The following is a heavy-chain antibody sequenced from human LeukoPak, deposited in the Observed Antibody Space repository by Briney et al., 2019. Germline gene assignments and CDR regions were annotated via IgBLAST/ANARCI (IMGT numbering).Heavy chain of an antibody. D-gene: IGHD2-15*01. V-gene: IGHV5-51*01. CDR3: ARHRKDIGFDS. CDR1: GYSFSSYW. J-gene: IGHJ4*02. CDR2: IYPDDSDT. Sequence: TGGSLRLSCKGSGYSFSSYWIGCVRQMPGKGLEWMGIIYPDDSDTRYSPSFQGQVTISADKSISTAYLQWSSLKASDTAMYYCARHRKDIGFDSWGQGTLVTVSS.